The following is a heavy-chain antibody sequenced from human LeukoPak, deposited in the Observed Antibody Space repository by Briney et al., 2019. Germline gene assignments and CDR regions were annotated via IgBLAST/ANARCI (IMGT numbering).Heavy chain of an antibody. Sequence: GESLKISCKGSGYNFTSYWIGWVRQLPGKGLEWMGIIYPGDSDTRYSPSFQGQVTISADKSISTAYLQWSSLKASDTAMYYCARGDKYYYGSGGGSAFDIWGQGTMVTVSS. V-gene: IGHV5-51*01. J-gene: IGHJ3*02. CDR3: ARGDKYYYGSGGGSAFDI. CDR2: IYPGDSDT. D-gene: IGHD3-10*01. CDR1: GYNFTSYW.